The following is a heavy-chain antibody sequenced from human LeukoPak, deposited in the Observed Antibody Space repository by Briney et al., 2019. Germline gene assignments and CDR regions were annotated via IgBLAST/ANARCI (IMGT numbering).Heavy chain of an antibody. J-gene: IGHJ4*02. CDR3: AREEGYSSGWYWDY. CDR1: GFTFDDYG. Sequence: GGSLRLSCAASGFTFDDYGMSWVRQAPGKGLEWVSGINWNGGSTGYADSVKGRFTISRDNAKNSLYLQMNSLRAGDTALYYCAREEGYSSGWYWDYWGQGTLVTVSS. CDR2: INWNGGST. V-gene: IGHV3-20*04. D-gene: IGHD6-19*01.